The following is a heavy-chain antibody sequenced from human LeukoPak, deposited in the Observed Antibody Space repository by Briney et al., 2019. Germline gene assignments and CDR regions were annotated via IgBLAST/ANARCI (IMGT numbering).Heavy chain of an antibody. CDR2: INPNSAGT. D-gene: IGHD4-17*01. CDR1: GYTFTGYF. Sequence: ASVKVSCKASGYTFTGYFIHWVRQAPGQGLEWMGWINPNSAGTNCAQKFQGRVTMTRDTSISTAYVELSRLRSDDTAMYYCARVNYGDYYFDSWGQGTLVTVSS. V-gene: IGHV1-2*02. CDR3: ARVNYGDYYFDS. J-gene: IGHJ4*02.